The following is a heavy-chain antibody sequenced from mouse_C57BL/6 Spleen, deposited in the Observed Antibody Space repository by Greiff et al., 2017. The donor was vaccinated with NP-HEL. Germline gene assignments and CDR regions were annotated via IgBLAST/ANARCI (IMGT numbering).Heavy chain of an antibody. CDR3: ASWRIRNYFDY. CDR1: GYTFTSYW. Sequence: QVHVMQSGAELVMPGASVKLSCKASGYTFTSYWMHWVKQRPGQGLEWIGEIDPYGSHTNYTQKFKGKFTLTGDKTSSTAYMQLSCLTSEDSAVYYCASWRIRNYFDYWGTGTTLTVSS. D-gene: IGHD5-2*01. V-gene: IGHV1-69*01. J-gene: IGHJ2*01. CDR2: IDPYGSHT.